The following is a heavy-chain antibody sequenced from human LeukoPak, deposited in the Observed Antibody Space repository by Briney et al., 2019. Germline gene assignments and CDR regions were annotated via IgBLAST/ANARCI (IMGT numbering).Heavy chain of an antibody. J-gene: IGHJ4*02. Sequence: GGSLRLSCAASGFTFSSYAISWVRQAPGKGLEWVSAISGSGDRTYYADSVKGRFTISRDNSKNTLFLQMNSLRADDTAVYYCASQPRGDSHFVDWGQGTLVTVSS. CDR3: ASQPRGDSHFVD. CDR2: ISGSGDRT. CDR1: GFTFSSYA. D-gene: IGHD4-17*01. V-gene: IGHV3-23*01.